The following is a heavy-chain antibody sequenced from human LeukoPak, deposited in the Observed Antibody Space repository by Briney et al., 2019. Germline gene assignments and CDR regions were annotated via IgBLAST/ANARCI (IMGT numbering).Heavy chain of an antibody. Sequence: SETLSLTCAVYGGSFSGYYWSWIRQPPGKGLEWIGEINHSGSTNYNPSLKSRVTISVDTSKNQFSLKLSSVTAADTAVYYCAKDLFGDYGAYWGQGTLVTVSS. CDR3: AKDLFGDYGAY. CDR1: GGSFSGYY. CDR2: INHSGST. D-gene: IGHD4-17*01. J-gene: IGHJ4*02. V-gene: IGHV4-34*01.